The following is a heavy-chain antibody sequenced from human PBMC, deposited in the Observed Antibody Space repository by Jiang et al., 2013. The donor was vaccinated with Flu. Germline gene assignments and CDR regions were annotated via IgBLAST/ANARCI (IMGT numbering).Heavy chain of an antibody. Sequence: GAEVKKPGASVKVSCKASGYTFTSYYMHWVRQAPGQGLEWMGIINPSGGSTSYAQKFQGRVTMTRDTSTSTVYMELSSLRSEDTAVYYCARDHQQRGTLNDSSGYYYDYYYYYGMDVWGQGTTVTVSS. CDR1: GYTFTSYY. V-gene: IGHV1-46*01. CDR2: INPSGGST. J-gene: IGHJ6*02. CDR3: ARDHQQRGTLNDSSGYYYDYYYYYGMDV. D-gene: IGHD3-22*01.